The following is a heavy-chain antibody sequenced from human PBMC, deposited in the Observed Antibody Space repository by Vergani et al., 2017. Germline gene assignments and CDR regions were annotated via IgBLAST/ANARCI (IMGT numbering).Heavy chain of an antibody. V-gene: IGHV1-46*03. CDR2: INPSGGST. Sequence: QMQLVQSGAEVKKTGSSVKVSCKASGYTFTYRYLHWVRQAPGQALEWMGIINPSGGSTSYAQKFQGRVTMTRDTSTSTVYMELSSLRSEDTAVYYCARPGQWLVQGGYFDYWGQGTLVTVSS. CDR1: GYTFTYRY. CDR3: ARPGQWLVQGGYFDY. J-gene: IGHJ4*02. D-gene: IGHD6-19*01.